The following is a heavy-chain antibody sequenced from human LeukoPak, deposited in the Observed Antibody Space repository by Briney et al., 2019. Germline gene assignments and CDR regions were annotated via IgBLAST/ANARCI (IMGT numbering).Heavy chain of an antibody. CDR1: GGSISSGSYY. D-gene: IGHD3-10*01. CDR3: ARDYGSGSYYAFDI. J-gene: IGHJ3*02. CDR2: IYTSGST. V-gene: IGHV4-61*02. Sequence: SETLSLTCTVSGGSISSGSYYWSWIRQPAGKGLEWIGRIYTSGSTNYNPSLKSRVTISVDTSKNQFSLKLSSVTAADTAVYYCARDYGSGSYYAFDIWGQGTMVTVSS.